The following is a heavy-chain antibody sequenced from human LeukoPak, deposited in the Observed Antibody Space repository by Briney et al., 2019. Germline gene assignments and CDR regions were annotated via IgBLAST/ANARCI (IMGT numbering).Heavy chain of an antibody. J-gene: IGHJ4*02. D-gene: IGHD3-10*01. Sequence: GGSLRLSCAASGFTFSDYYMSWIRQAPGKGLEWVSYISSSGSTIYYADSVKGRFTISRDNAKNSLYLQMNSLRAEDTAVYYCVRTAVWFGTDKNFDYWGQGTLVTVSS. V-gene: IGHV3-11*01. CDR1: GFTFSDYY. CDR3: VRTAVWFGTDKNFDY. CDR2: ISSSGSTI.